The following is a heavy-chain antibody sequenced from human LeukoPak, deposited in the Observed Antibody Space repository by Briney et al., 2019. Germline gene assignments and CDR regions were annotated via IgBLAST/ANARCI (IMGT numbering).Heavy chain of an antibody. CDR3: TGLLHDSRGYYYPDY. D-gene: IGHD3-22*01. CDR2: IYFSGSP. Sequence: SETLSLTCTVSGGSIISSSYYWGWIRQPPGKGLEWIGSIYFSGSPYHNPSLKSRVTMSVDTSKNQLSLKLSSVTAADTAVYFCTGLLHDSRGYYYPDYWGQGTLATVSS. J-gene: IGHJ4*02. CDR1: GGSIISSSYY. V-gene: IGHV4-39*01.